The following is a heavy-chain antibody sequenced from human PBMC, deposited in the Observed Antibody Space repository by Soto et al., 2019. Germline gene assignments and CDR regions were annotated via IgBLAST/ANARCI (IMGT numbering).Heavy chain of an antibody. V-gene: IGHV3-30*18. CDR3: AKEGGDQIPPSAFDI. J-gene: IGHJ3*02. CDR2: ISYDGSNK. D-gene: IGHD2-21*01. Sequence: RSLTVSRAACGVSISRCGPYRDQQAPGKGLEWVAVISYDGSNKYYADSVKGRFTISRDNSKNTLYLQMNSLRAEDTAVYYCAKEGGDQIPPSAFDIWGQGTMVTVSS. CDR1: GVSISRCG.